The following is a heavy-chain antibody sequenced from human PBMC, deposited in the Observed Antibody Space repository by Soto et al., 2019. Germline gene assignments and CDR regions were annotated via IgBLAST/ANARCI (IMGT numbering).Heavy chain of an antibody. CDR2: ISADGNRE. CDR3: ASEGTVTRPRTSSFGY. D-gene: IGHD4-17*01. J-gene: IGHJ4*02. Sequence: QVQLVESGGGVVQPGRSLRLSCEASGFTFSRYDIHWVRQAPGKGLEWVASISADGNREYYADSVKGRITISRDNSKNAVSLLLNSLRAEATAVYYCASEGTVTRPRTSSFGYWGQGTLVTVSS. CDR1: GFTFSRYD. V-gene: IGHV3-30-3*01.